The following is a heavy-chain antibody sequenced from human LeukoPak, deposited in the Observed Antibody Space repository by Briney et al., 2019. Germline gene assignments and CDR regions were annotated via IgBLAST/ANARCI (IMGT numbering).Heavy chain of an antibody. CDR1: GFTFSSYS. D-gene: IGHD2-2*01. J-gene: IGHJ6*04. CDR3: ASLLVVPAALDYYYGMDV. V-gene: IGHV3-21*01. CDR2: ISSSSSYI. Sequence: SGGSLRLSCAASGFTFSSYSMNWVRQAPGKGLEWVSSISSSSSYIYYADSVKGRFTTSRDNAKNSLYLQMNSLRAEDTAVYYCASLLVVPAALDYYYGMDVWGKGTTVTVSS.